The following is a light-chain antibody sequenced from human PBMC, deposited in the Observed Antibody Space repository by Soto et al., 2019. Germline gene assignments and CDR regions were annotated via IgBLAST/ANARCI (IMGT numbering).Light chain of an antibody. J-gene: IGKJ5*01. V-gene: IGKV3-11*01. CDR2: DAS. CDR1: QTFSSH. CDR3: QQRSNWPPVIT. Sequence: EIVLTQSPATLSLSPGERATLSCRASQTFSSHLAWYQQKPGQAPRLLIYDASKRATGIPARFSGRGSGTEFTRTISSLEPEDFAVYYCQQRSNWPPVITFGQGTRLEIK.